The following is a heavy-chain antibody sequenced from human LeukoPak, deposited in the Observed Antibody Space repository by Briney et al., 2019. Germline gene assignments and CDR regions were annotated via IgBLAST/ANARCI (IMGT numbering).Heavy chain of an antibody. CDR1: GFTFSSYA. Sequence: PGGSLRLSCAASGFTFSSYAMSWVRQAPGKGLEWVSAISGSGGSTYYADSVKGRFTISRDNSKNTLYLQMNSLRAEDTAVYYCAKDPFGRSWYHYFDYWGQGTLVTVSS. D-gene: IGHD6-13*01. V-gene: IGHV3-23*01. CDR3: AKDPFGRSWYHYFDY. J-gene: IGHJ4*02. CDR2: ISGSGGST.